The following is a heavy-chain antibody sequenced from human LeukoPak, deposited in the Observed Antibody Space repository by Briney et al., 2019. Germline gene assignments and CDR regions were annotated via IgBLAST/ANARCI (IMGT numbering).Heavy chain of an antibody. Sequence: SETLSLTCTVSGGSIGSGDYYWSWIRQPPGKGLEWIGYIYYSGSTYYNPSLKSRVTISVDTSKNQFSLKLSSVTAADTAVYYCATTLPAASFDYWGQGTLVTVSS. CDR2: IYYSGST. CDR3: ATTLPAASFDY. D-gene: IGHD2-2*01. V-gene: IGHV4-30-4*01. J-gene: IGHJ4*02. CDR1: GGSIGSGDYY.